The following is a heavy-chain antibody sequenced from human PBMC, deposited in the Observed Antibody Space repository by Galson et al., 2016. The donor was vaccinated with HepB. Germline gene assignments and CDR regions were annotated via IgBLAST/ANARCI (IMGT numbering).Heavy chain of an antibody. CDR3: ARGFPSATIDY. V-gene: IGHV1-3*01. Sequence: SVKVSCKASGYTFTSYAMHWVRQTPGQRLEWMGWFNDGNGNTKYSQKFQGRVIITRDTSASTAYMELSSLRSEDTAVYFCARGFPSATIDYWGQGTLVTVSS. CDR2: FNDGNGNT. J-gene: IGHJ4*02. CDR1: GYTFTSYA. D-gene: IGHD2-2*01.